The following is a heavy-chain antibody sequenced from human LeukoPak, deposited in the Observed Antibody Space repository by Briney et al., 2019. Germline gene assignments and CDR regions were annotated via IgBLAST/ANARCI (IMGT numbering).Heavy chain of an antibody. J-gene: IGHJ5*02. CDR2: IYYSGST. Sequence: SETLSLTCTVSGGSIGSYYWSWIRQPPGKGLEWIGYIYYSGSTNYNPSLKSRVTISVDTSKNQFSLKLSSVTAADTAVYYCARSPVIATAFFDPWGQGTLVTVSS. D-gene: IGHD6-13*01. CDR1: GGSIGSYY. CDR3: ARSPVIATAFFDP. V-gene: IGHV4-59*01.